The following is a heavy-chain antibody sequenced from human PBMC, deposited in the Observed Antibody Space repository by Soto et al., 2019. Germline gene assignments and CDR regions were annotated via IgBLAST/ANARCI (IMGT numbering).Heavy chain of an antibody. D-gene: IGHD3-16*01. J-gene: IGHJ6*02. Sequence: SSETLSLTCTVSGAGGSLTNYYWSWIRQTPGKGLEYIGYIYYSGTTDYNPSLKSRVTISIDTSKNQFSLNLRSVTAADSAVYYCARLVAAIMIGNNNYHPLDVWGQGTTVTVSS. CDR2: IYYSGTT. CDR1: GAGGSLTNYY. V-gene: IGHV4-59*08. CDR3: ARLVAAIMIGNNNYHPLDV.